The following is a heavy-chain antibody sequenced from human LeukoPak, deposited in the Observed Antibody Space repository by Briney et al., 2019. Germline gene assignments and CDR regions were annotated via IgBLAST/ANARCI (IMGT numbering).Heavy chain of an antibody. CDR1: GFTFSSYG. CDR3: ARDSSGGHWYYFDY. CDR2: IWYDGSNK. D-gene: IGHD2-21*01. Sequence: GGSLRLSCAASGFTFSSYGMHWVRQAPGKGLEWVAVIWYDGSNKYYADSVKGRFTISRDNSKNTLYLQMNSLRAEDTAVYYCARDSSGGHWYYFDYWGQGTLVTVSS. J-gene: IGHJ4*02. V-gene: IGHV3-33*01.